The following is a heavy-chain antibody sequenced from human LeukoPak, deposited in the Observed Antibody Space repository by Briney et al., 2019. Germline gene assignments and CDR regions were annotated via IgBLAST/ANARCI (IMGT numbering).Heavy chain of an antibody. CDR3: GRDWSGSYSWARLYYYGMDV. V-gene: IGHV1-18*01. CDR2: ISADNGNT. Sequence: ASVKVSCKASGYSFINYGVSWVRQAPGQGLEWMGWISADNGNTNYAQKLQGRVTMTTDTSTSTAYMELRSLGSDDTAVYYCGRDWSGSYSWARLYYYGMDVWGQGTTVTVSS. D-gene: IGHD1-26*01. CDR1: GYSFINYG. J-gene: IGHJ6*02.